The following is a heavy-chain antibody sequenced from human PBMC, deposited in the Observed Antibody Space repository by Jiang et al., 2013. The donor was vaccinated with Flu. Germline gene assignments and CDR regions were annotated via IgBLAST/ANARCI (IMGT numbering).Heavy chain of an antibody. Sequence: RLSCAASGFTFSSYGMHWVRQAPGKGLEWVAVTSYDGSNKYYADSVKGRFTISRDNSKNTLYLQMNSLRAEDTAVYYCAKEEYSSGWYITSDYYYYGMDVWGQGTTVTVSS. CDR2: TSYDGSNK. CDR3: AKEEYSSGWYITSDYYYYGMDV. D-gene: IGHD6-19*01. CDR1: GFTFSSYG. J-gene: IGHJ6*02. V-gene: IGHV3-30*18.